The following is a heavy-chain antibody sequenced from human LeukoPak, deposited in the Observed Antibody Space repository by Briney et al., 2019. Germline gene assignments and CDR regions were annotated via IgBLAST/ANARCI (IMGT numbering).Heavy chain of an antibody. Sequence: SETLSLTCAVYGGSFSGYYWSWIRQPPGKGLEWIGEINHSGSTNYNPSLKSRVTISVDTSKNQFSLKLSSVTAADTAVYYCARVIKRITMIVGAFDYWGQGTLVTVSS. CDR1: GGSFSGYY. CDR3: ARVIKRITMIVGAFDY. J-gene: IGHJ4*02. CDR2: INHSGST. D-gene: IGHD3-22*01. V-gene: IGHV4-34*01.